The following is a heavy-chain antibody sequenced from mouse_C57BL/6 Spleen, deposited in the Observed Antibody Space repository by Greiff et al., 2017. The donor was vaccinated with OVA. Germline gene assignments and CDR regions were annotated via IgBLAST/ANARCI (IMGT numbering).Heavy chain of an antibody. CDR1: GYSITSGYY. J-gene: IGHJ3*01. Sequence: EVKLVESGPGLVKPSQSLSLTCSVTGYSITSGYYWNWIRQFPGNKLEWMGYISYDGSNNYNPSLKNRISITRDTSKNQFFLKLNSVTTEDTATYYCAREEYDYDARFAYWGQGTLVTVSA. CDR3: AREEYDYDARFAY. CDR2: ISYDGSN. D-gene: IGHD2-4*01. V-gene: IGHV3-6*01.